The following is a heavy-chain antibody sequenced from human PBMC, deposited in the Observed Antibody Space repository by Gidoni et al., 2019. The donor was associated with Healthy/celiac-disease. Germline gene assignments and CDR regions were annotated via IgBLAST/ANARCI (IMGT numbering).Heavy chain of an antibody. CDR2: INHSGIT. J-gene: IGHJ6*02. Sequence: QVQLQQWGAGLLKPSETLSLTCTVYDGSFNGYFWSWLRQPPGKGLEWIGEINHSGITNDKPSLKSRITISVDTSKNHFSLKLTSVTAADTAVYYCARVGWSSSPSYYGMDVWGQGTTVTVSS. CDR1: DGSFNGYF. V-gene: IGHV4-34*01. D-gene: IGHD6-6*01. CDR3: ARVGWSSSPSYYGMDV.